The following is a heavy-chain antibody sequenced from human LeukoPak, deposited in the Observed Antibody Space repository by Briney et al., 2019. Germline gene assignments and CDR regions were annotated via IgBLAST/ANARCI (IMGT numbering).Heavy chain of an antibody. V-gene: IGHV3-21*05. D-gene: IGHD6-19*01. CDR3: ARDHLSSGSSPDYYYYYYMDV. CDR1: GFTFSSYG. CDR2: ISSSSSYI. Sequence: GGSLRLSCAASGFTFSSYGMTWVRQAPGKGLEWVSYISSSSSYIYYADSVKGRFTISRDNAKNSLYLQMNSLRAEDTAVYYCARDHLSSGSSPDYYYYYYMDVWGKGTTVTISS. J-gene: IGHJ6*03.